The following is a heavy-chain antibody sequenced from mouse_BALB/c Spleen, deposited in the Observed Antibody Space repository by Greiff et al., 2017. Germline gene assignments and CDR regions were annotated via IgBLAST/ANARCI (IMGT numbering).Heavy chain of an antibody. D-gene: IGHD2-14*01. CDR3: ARTLYYRSFAY. J-gene: IGHJ3*01. V-gene: IGHV3-2*02. Sequence: EVKLQESGPGLVKPSQSLSLTCTVTGYSITSDYAWNWIRQFPGNKLEWMGYISYSGSTSYNPSLKSRIYITRDTSKNQFFLQLNSVTTEDTATYYCARTLYYRSFAYWGQGTLVTVSA. CDR1: GYSITSDYA. CDR2: ISYSGST.